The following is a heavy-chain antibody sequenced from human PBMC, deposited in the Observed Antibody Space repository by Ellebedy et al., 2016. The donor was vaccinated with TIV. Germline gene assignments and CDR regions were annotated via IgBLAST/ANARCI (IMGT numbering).Heavy chain of an antibody. Sequence: GGSLRLXXAVSGFTFRLFGMHWVRQTPGRGLEWVAAVSFNGTLQYYAESVKGRFTVFRDNAKTTLYLHMDSLRVEDTGIYYCASQNGAYCSSHTCSHGLDYWGQGTPVTVSS. J-gene: IGHJ4*02. CDR3: ASQNGAYCSSHTCSHGLDY. CDR1: GFTFRLFG. D-gene: IGHD2-2*01. V-gene: IGHV3-33*05. CDR2: VSFNGTLQ.